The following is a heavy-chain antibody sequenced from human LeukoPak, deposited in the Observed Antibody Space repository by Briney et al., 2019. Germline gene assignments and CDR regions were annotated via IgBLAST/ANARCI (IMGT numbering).Heavy chain of an antibody. CDR1: GFTLRSYA. J-gene: IGHJ4*02. D-gene: IGHD3-16*02. CDR2: ISGSGSST. Sequence: LPGGSLSLFCSASGFTLRSYAMRWVRPAPGRGREWVSAISGSGSSTYYADSVKGRFTISRDNSKNTLYLQMNSLRAEDTAVYYCAKLIGGDLSFVPFDYWGQGTLVTVSP. CDR3: AKLIGGDLSFVPFDY. V-gene: IGHV3-23*01.